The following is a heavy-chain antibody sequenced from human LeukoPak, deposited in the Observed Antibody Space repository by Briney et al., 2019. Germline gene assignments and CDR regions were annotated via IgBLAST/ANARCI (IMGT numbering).Heavy chain of an antibody. J-gene: IGHJ4*02. CDR1: GFTFSNHG. CDR3: AKADRGSYYGLGDYFAY. Sequence: GGSLRLSCAASGFTFSNHGMHWVRQAPGKGLEWVAFIRYDGSYKNYADSLKGRFSISRDNSKNTLYLQMNSLRAEDTAVYYCAKADRGSYYGLGDYFAYWGQGTLVTVSS. CDR2: IRYDGSYK. D-gene: IGHD1-26*01. V-gene: IGHV3-30*02.